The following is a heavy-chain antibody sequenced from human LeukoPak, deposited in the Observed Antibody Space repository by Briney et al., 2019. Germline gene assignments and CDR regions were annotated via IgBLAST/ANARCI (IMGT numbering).Heavy chain of an antibody. D-gene: IGHD6-19*01. CDR1: GFTVSSNY. CDR2: IYSGGST. V-gene: IGHV3-53*01. J-gene: IGHJ4*02. CDR3: AKGSTGWPYYFDS. Sequence: PGGSLRLSCAASGFTVSSNYMSWVRQAPGKGLEWVSVIYSGGSTYYADSVKGRFTISRDNSKNTLYLQMNSLRAEDTAVYYCAKGSTGWPYYFDSWGQGNLVSVSS.